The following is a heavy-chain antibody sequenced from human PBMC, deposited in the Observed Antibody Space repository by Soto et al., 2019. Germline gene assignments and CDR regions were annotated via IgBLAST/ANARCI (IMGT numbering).Heavy chain of an antibody. V-gene: IGHV1-18*01. Sequence: ASVKVSCKASGYTFGHFYITWVRQAPGQGLEWMGAISPHNRNTNYAEKFRGRVTMTTDTSTTTAYMELRSLRSDDTAVYYCARDVRGLGAGGTGLYYFDHWGQGTLVTVSS. CDR3: ARDVRGLGAGGTGLYYFDH. J-gene: IGHJ4*02. CDR1: GYTFGHFY. CDR2: ISPHNRNT. D-gene: IGHD1-1*01.